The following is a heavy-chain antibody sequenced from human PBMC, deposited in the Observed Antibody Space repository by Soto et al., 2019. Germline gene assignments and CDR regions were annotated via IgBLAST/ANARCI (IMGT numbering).Heavy chain of an antibody. D-gene: IGHD3-22*01. J-gene: IGHJ5*02. Sequence: KTSETLSLTCTVSGGSISSSSYYWGWIRQPPGKGLEWIGSIYYSGSTYYNPSLKSRVTISVDTSKNQFSLKLSSVTAADTAVYYCARLTYYYDSSGYYYYDPWGQGTLVTVSS. V-gene: IGHV4-39*01. CDR1: GGSISSSSYY. CDR2: IYYSGST. CDR3: ARLTYYYDSSGYYYYDP.